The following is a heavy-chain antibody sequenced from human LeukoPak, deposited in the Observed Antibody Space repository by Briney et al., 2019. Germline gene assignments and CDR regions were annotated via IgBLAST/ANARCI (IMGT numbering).Heavy chain of an antibody. CDR2: IYTSGST. CDR1: GGSISSYY. Sequence: SETLSLTCTVSGGSISSYYWSWLRQPPGKGLEWIGYIYTSGSTNYNPSLKSRVTISVDTSKNQFSLKLSSVTAADTAVYYCARLGTGTTQYYFDYWGQGTLVTVS. CDR3: ARLGTGTTQYYFDY. J-gene: IGHJ4*02. V-gene: IGHV4-4*09. D-gene: IGHD1/OR15-1a*01.